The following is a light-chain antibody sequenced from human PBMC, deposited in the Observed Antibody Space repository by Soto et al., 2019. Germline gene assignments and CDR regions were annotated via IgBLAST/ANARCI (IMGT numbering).Light chain of an antibody. CDR2: GAS. CDR1: QSVGTH. V-gene: IGKV3-15*01. Sequence: EVVMAQSPATLSVSPGDRATLSCRASQSVGTHLAWYQQTPGQAPRLLIYGASTRATGISARFSGSGSGTEFTLTVSRLQSEDFAVYFCQQYNNWPLTFCGGTKVEI. CDR3: QQYNNWPLT. J-gene: IGKJ4*01.